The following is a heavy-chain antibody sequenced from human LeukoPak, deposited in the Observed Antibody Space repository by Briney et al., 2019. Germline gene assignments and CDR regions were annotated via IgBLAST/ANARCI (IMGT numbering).Heavy chain of an antibody. Sequence: PSETLSLTCTVSGGSISSYYWNWIRQPPGKGLEWLGYVFYNGATNYNPSLQSRITISVDTSKNLFSLNLSSVTAADTAVYSCARGGPGSGRYFYMDVWGRGTTVTVSS. CDR3: ARGGPGSGRYFYMDV. CDR1: GGSISSYY. D-gene: IGHD1-14*01. V-gene: IGHV4-59*01. J-gene: IGHJ6*03. CDR2: VFYNGAT.